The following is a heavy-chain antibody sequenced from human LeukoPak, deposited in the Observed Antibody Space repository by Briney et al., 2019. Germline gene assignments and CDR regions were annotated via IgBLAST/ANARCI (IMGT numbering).Heavy chain of an antibody. CDR3: ARHAYYYDRSGSYEAFDI. V-gene: IGHV4-30-4*02. Sequence: PSETLSLTCTVPGGSISSGDYYWSWIRQPPRKGLEWIGYIYYSGTTYYNPSLKSRVTISVDTSKNQFSLKLSSVTAADTAVYYCARHAYYYDRSGSYEAFDIWGQGTMVTVSS. CDR1: GGSISSGDYY. D-gene: IGHD3-22*01. CDR2: IYYSGTT. J-gene: IGHJ3*02.